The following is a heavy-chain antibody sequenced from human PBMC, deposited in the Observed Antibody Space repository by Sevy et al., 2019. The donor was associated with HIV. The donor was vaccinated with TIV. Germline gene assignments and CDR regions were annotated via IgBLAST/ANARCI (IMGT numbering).Heavy chain of an antibody. D-gene: IGHD2-15*01. J-gene: IGHJ3*02. CDR2: ISGSGGST. Sequence: GGSLRLSCAASGFTFSSYAMSWVRQAPGKGLEWVSAISGSGGSTYYADSVKGRFTISRDNSKNTRYLQMNSLRAEDTAVYYCAKDKFYSGGSCCDAFDIWGQGTMVTVSS. CDR3: AKDKFYSGGSCCDAFDI. V-gene: IGHV3-23*01. CDR1: GFTFSSYA.